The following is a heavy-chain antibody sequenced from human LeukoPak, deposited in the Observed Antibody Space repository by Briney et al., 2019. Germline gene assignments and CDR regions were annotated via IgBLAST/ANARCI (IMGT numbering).Heavy chain of an antibody. V-gene: IGHV3-23*01. J-gene: IGHJ4*02. CDR1: GFSFSWYA. D-gene: IGHD1-26*01. CDR3: AKGGASSGTDRYFFDY. Sequence: GGSLRLSCAASGFSFSWYAMSWVRQAPGKGLEWVSAISDNGGSTDYTASVKGRFTISRDDSKNTLYLQMNSLGAGDTAVYYCAKGGASSGTDRYFFDYWGQGTLVTVSS. CDR2: ISDNGGST.